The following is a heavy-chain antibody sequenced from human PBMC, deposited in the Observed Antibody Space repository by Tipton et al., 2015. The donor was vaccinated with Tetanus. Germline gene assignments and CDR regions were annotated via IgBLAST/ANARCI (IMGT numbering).Heavy chain of an antibody. V-gene: IGHV4-59*07. D-gene: IGHD3-10*01. CDR3: ASRISWFGELLSNYGMGV. CDR1: GGSISSYY. CDR2: IYYSGST. Sequence: TLSLTCTVSGGSISSYYWSWIRQPPGKGLEWIGYIYYSGSTNYNPSLKSRVTISVDTSKNQFSLKLSSVTAADTAVYYCASRISWFGELLSNYGMGVWGQGTTVTVSS. J-gene: IGHJ6*02.